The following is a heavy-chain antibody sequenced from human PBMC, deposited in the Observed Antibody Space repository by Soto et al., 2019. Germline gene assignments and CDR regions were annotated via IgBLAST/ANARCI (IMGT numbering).Heavy chain of an antibody. CDR2: ISGSGGST. V-gene: IGHV3-23*01. CDR1: GFTFSSYA. J-gene: IGHJ6*03. D-gene: IGHD2-2*01. CDR3: AKGHCSSTSCYATYYYMDV. Sequence: EVQLLESGGGLVQPGGSLRLSCAAYGFTFSSYAMSWVRQAPGKGLEWVSAISGSGGSTYYADSVKGRFTISRDNSKNTLYLQMNSLRAEDTAVYYCAKGHCSSTSCYATYYYMDVWGKGTTVTVSS.